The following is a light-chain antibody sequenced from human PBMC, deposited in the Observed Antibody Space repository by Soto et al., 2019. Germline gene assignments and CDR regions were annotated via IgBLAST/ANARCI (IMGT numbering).Light chain of an antibody. J-gene: IGKJ4*01. V-gene: IGKV3-20*01. CDR3: QQYGSSPPLT. Sequence: PGERATLSCRASQSVSNNYVAWYQQKPGQAPRLLIAGASSRATGIPDRFSGSGSGTDFTLTISRLEPEDFAVYYCQQYGSSPPLTFGGGTNVEIK. CDR2: GAS. CDR1: QSVSNNY.